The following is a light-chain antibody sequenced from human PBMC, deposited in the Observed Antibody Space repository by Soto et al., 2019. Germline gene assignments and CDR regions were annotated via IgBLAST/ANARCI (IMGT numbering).Light chain of an antibody. J-gene: IGLJ1*01. CDR3: SSYTSGTTFV. V-gene: IGLV2-14*01. CDR1: SSDVGGYNY. CDR2: GVS. Sequence: QLVLTQPASVSGSPGQSITISCTGTSSDVGGYNYVSWYQQEPGKAPKLMICGVSNRPSGVSNRFSGSKSGNTASLTISGLQAEDEADYYCSSYTSGTTFVFGTGTKLTVL.